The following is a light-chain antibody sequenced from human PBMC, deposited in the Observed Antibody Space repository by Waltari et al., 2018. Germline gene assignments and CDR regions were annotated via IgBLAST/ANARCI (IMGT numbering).Light chain of an antibody. CDR2: GAS. CDR3: QQYATTPLT. V-gene: IGKV3-20*01. J-gene: IGKJ5*01. Sequence: EIVLTQSPGTLSLSPGERATLSCRASQSVYSNYLAWYQRKPGQAPRFLIYGASTRAAGIPDRFSGSGSGKDFTLTISRLEPEDFAVYYCQQYATTPLTFGQGTRLEMK. CDR1: QSVYSNY.